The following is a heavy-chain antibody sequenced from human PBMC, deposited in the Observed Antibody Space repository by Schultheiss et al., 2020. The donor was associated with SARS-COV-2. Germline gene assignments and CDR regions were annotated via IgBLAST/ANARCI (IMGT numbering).Heavy chain of an antibody. Sequence: GESLKISCAASGITFSSYGMHWVRQAPGKGLEWVAVISYDGSNKYYADSVKGRFTISRDNSKNTLYLQMNSLRVEDTAVYYCASRSSTWDNHFDSWGQGTLVTVSS. D-gene: IGHD6-13*01. CDR2: ISYDGSNK. CDR1: GITFSSYG. V-gene: IGHV3-30*03. J-gene: IGHJ4*02. CDR3: ASRSSTWDNHFDS.